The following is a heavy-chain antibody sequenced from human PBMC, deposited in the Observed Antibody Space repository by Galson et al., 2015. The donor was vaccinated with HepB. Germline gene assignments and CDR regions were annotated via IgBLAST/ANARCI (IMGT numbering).Heavy chain of an antibody. J-gene: IGHJ5*02. D-gene: IGHD3-10*01. V-gene: IGHV3-23*01. CDR2: ISGSVGST. CDR3: AKDPHYYGSGSYPP. CDR1: GFTFSSYA. Sequence: SLRLSCAASGFTFSSYAMSWVRQAPGKGLEWVSAISGSVGSTYYADSVKGRFTISRDNSKNTLYLQMNSLRAEDTAVYYCAKDPHYYGSGSYPPWGQGTLVTVSS.